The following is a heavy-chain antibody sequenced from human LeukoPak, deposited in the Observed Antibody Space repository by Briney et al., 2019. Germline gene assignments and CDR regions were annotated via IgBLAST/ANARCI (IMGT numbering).Heavy chain of an antibody. D-gene: IGHD5-18*01. Sequence: SETLSLTCAVSVGSLSSNNWWSWVRQPPGKGLEWIGEIYHSGSTNYNPSLKRRVTISVDKSKNLFSLKLSSGTAADSAVYYCARGYSYGFPLDFWGQGTLVTVSS. J-gene: IGHJ4*02. CDR1: VGSLSSNNW. V-gene: IGHV4-4*02. CDR3: ARGYSYGFPLDF. CDR2: IYHSGST.